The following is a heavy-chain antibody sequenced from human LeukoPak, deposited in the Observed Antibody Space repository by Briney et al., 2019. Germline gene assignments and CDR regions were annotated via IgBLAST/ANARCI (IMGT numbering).Heavy chain of an antibody. Sequence: GGSLRLSCAASGFTFSSYSMNWVRQAPGKGLEWVSAISGSGGSTYYADSVKGRFTISRDNSKNTLYLQMNSLRAEDTAVYYCAKPTKRGYCSSTSCTDAFDIWGQGTMVTVSS. V-gene: IGHV3-23*01. CDR1: GFTFSSYS. J-gene: IGHJ3*02. D-gene: IGHD2-2*01. CDR2: ISGSGGST. CDR3: AKPTKRGYCSSTSCTDAFDI.